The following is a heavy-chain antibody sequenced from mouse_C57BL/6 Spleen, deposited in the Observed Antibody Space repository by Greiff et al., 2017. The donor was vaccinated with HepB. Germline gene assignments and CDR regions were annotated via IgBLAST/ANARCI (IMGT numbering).Heavy chain of an antibody. D-gene: IGHD1-1*01. CDR2: ISSGSSTI. J-gene: IGHJ1*03. V-gene: IGHV5-17*01. CDR3: ASYYGSSYVWYFDV. Sequence: EVKLVESGGGLVKPGGSLKLSCAASGFTFSDYGMHWVRQAPEKGLEWVAYISSGSSTIYYADTVKGRFTISRDNAKNTLFLQMTSLRSEDTAMYYCASYYGSSYVWYFDVWGTGTTVTVSS. CDR1: GFTFSDYG.